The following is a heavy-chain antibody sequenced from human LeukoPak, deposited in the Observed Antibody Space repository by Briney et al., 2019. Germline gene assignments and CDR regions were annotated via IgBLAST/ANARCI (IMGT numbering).Heavy chain of an antibody. CDR1: GGSISSYY. V-gene: IGHV4-59*01. D-gene: IGHD5-18*01. Sequence: SETLSLTCTVSGGSISSYYWSWIRQPPGKGLEWIGYIYYSGSTNYNPSLKSRVTISVDTSKNQFSLKLSSVTAADTAVYYCAGDRPAMIPNYYYYGMDVWGQGTTVTVSS. J-gene: IGHJ6*02. CDR2: IYYSGST. CDR3: AGDRPAMIPNYYYYGMDV.